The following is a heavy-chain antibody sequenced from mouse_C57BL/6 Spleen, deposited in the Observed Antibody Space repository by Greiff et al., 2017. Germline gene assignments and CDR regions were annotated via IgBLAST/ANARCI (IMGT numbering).Heavy chain of an antibody. V-gene: IGHV1-55*01. CDR2: IYPGSGST. Sequence: QVQLQQPGAELVKPGASVKMSCTASGYTFTSYWITWVKQRPGQGLEWFGDIYPGSGSTNYNEKFKSKATLTVDTSSSTAYLQLSSLTSEDSAVYYCATLVYDGYSFDYWGQGTTLTVSS. J-gene: IGHJ2*01. CDR1: GYTFTSYW. CDR3: ATLVYDGYSFDY. D-gene: IGHD2-3*01.